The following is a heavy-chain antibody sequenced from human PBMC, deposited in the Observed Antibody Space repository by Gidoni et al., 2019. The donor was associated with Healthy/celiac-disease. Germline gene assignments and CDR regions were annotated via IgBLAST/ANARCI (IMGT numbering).Heavy chain of an antibody. V-gene: IGHV3-23*01. CDR2: ISGSGGST. J-gene: IGHJ6*02. Sequence: EVQLLESGGGLVQPGGSLRLSCAASGFTFSSYAMSWVRQAPGKGLEWVSAISGSGGSTYYADSVKGRFTISRDNSKNTLYLQMNSLRAEDTAVYYCAKDLSIVGATTPFYYYYGMDVWGQGTTVTVSS. CDR3: AKDLSIVGATTPFYYYYGMDV. CDR1: GFTFSSYA. D-gene: IGHD1-26*01.